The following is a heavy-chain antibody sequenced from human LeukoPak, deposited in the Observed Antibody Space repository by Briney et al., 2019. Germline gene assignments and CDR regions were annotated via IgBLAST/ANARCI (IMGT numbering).Heavy chain of an antibody. CDR1: GYSLTDLS. J-gene: IGHJ3*02. CDR3: ASYGEPNDAFDI. CDR2: FDPDYGET. Sequence: GSVKVACKVSGYSLTDLSMHWVRQAPGQGLEWMGGFDPDYGETFYAQKLQGRGTRTEDTSADTADRELSSLRPDATAVYYCASYGEPNDAFDIWGQGTMVTVSS. V-gene: IGHV1-24*01. D-gene: IGHD4/OR15-4a*01.